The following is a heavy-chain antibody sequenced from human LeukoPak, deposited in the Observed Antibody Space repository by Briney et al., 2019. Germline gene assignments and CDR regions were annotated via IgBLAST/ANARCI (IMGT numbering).Heavy chain of an antibody. CDR2: INIDGSST. CDR1: GFSFISYW. J-gene: IGHJ4*02. CDR3: ARWASGYFDY. D-gene: IGHD6-19*01. Sequence: GGSLRLSCVASGFSFISYWMHWVRQAPGKGLVWVSRINIDGSSTSYADSVKGRFAISRDNAKSTLYLQMKSLRAEDTAVYYCARWASGYFDYWGQGTLVTVSS. V-gene: IGHV3-74*01.